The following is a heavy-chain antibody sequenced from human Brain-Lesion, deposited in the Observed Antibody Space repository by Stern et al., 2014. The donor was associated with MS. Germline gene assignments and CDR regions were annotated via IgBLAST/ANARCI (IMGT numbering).Heavy chain of an antibody. V-gene: IGHV3-9*01. D-gene: IGHD3-22*01. CDR1: GFTFDDFA. J-gene: IGHJ4*02. CDR2: ISWNSGSL. CDR3: TKDSGYFSGLFDS. Sequence: EVQLVESGGGLVQPGRSLRLSCAASGFTFDDFAMHWVRQAPGKGLEWVSGISWNSGSLAYADSVKGRFSISRDSAKNSLFLQMNSLRPEDTALYYCTKDSGYFSGLFDSWGQGTLVTVSS.